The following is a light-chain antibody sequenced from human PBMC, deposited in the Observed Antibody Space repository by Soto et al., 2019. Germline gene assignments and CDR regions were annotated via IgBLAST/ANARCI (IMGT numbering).Light chain of an antibody. CDR3: QQYGSSGT. CDR1: QSVSNNY. Sequence: EVVLTQSASTLSLSAGERATLSCRASQSVSNNYLAWYQQKPGQAPRLLIYGASNRATGIPDRFSGIGSGTDFTLTISRLQPEDFAVYYCQQYGSSGTFGQGTKVDIK. V-gene: IGKV3-20*01. CDR2: GAS. J-gene: IGKJ1*01.